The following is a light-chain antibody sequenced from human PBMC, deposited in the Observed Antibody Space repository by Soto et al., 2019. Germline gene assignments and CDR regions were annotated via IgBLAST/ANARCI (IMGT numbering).Light chain of an antibody. CDR1: QDISSY. Sequence: DIQMTQTQSPLSASXXDKVXITCRASQDISSYLAGDQQKPGKAPKXXIDLASTLHSGGPSSFSGSGSGTDFSLTISSLQPEDAATYYCQSLNRFPHSFGGGTKVDIK. J-gene: IGKJ4*01. V-gene: IGKV1-9*01. CDR2: LAS. CDR3: QSLNRFPHS.